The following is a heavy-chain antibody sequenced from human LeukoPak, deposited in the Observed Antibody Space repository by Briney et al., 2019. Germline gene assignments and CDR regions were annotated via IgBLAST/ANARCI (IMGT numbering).Heavy chain of an antibody. Sequence: ASVKVSCKASGYTFTGYYMHWVRQAPGQGLEWMGRINPNSGGTNYARKFQGRVTMTRDTSISTAYMELSRLRSDDTAVYYCARVRYCGGDCDSDKKWAFDIWGQGTMVTVSS. CDR1: GYTFTGYY. V-gene: IGHV1-2*06. D-gene: IGHD2-21*02. CDR3: ARVRYCGGDCDSDKKWAFDI. CDR2: INPNSGGT. J-gene: IGHJ3*02.